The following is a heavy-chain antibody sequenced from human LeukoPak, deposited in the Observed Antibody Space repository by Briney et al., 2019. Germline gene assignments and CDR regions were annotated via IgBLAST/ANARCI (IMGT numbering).Heavy chain of an antibody. J-gene: IGHJ4*02. CDR1: RFTFSSYA. D-gene: IGHD1-26*01. CDR3: VREVRGSTYFDY. V-gene: IGHV3-74*03. CDR2: INGDGTGT. Sequence: GGSLRLSCAASRFTFSSYAMSWVRQAPGKGLEWVSRINGDGTGTTYADSVKGRFTISRDNARNTLYLEANSLRADDTAVYYCVREVRGSTYFDYWGQGTQVTVSS.